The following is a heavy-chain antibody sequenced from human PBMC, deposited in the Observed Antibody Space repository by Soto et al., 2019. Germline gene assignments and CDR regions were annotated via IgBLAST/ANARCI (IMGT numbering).Heavy chain of an antibody. V-gene: IGHV4-59*08. CDR3: ARSGGYSGYDSGDAFDI. CDR2: IYYSGST. Sequence: SETLSLTCTVSGGSISSYYWSWIRQPPGKGLEWIGYIYYSGSTNYNPSLKSRVTISVDTSKNQFSLKLSSVTAADTAVYYCARSGGYSGYDSGDAFDIWGQGTMVTVSS. CDR1: GGSISSYY. J-gene: IGHJ3*02. D-gene: IGHD5-12*01.